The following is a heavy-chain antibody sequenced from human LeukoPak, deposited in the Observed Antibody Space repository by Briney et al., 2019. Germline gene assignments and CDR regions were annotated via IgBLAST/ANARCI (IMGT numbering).Heavy chain of an antibody. Sequence: PSETLSLTCSVSGGSISSSGDYWGWIRQPPGKGLEWIGSIDYRGSTYYNPSLKSRVTMSLDTYQNQFSLKLSSVTAADTAVYYCARRSATGGAGDVWGKGTTVTVSS. CDR2: IDYRGST. CDR3: ARRSATGGAGDV. D-gene: IGHD5-12*01. CDR1: GGSISSSGDY. V-gene: IGHV4-39*01. J-gene: IGHJ6*04.